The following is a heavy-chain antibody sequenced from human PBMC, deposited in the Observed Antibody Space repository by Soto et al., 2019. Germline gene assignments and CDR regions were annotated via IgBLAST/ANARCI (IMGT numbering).Heavy chain of an antibody. Sequence: QVQLVQSGAEVKKPGSSVKVSCKASGGTFSSYAISWVRQAPGQGLEWMGGIIPIFGTANYAQKFQGRVTITADESTSTAYMELRSLRSEDTAVYYCAGYYYDSSGYPNYYYYGMDVWGQGTTVTVSS. V-gene: IGHV1-69*01. CDR2: IIPIFGTA. J-gene: IGHJ6*02. D-gene: IGHD3-22*01. CDR3: AGYYYDSSGYPNYYYYGMDV. CDR1: GGTFSSYA.